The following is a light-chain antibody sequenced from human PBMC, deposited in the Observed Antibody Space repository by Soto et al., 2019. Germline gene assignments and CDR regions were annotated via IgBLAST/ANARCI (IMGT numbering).Light chain of an antibody. Sequence: PGQRATLSCRASQSVSSYLAWYQQKPGQAPRLLIYDASNRATGIPARFSGSGSGTDFTLTISSLEPEDFAVYYCQQRSSWPWAFGQGTKVDIK. CDR3: QQRSSWPWA. J-gene: IGKJ1*01. CDR1: QSVSSY. V-gene: IGKV3-11*01. CDR2: DAS.